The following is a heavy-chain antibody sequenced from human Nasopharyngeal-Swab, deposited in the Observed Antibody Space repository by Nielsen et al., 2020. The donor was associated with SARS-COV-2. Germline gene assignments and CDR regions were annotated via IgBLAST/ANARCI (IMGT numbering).Heavy chain of an antibody. D-gene: IGHD3-10*01. Sequence: SETLSLTCTVSGGSISSSSYYWSWIRQPPGKGLEWIGYIYYSGSTNYNPSLKSRVTISVDTSKNQFSLKLSSVTAADTAVYYCARGFDYWGQGTLVTVSS. CDR2: IYYSGST. J-gene: IGHJ4*02. CDR1: GGSISSSSYY. V-gene: IGHV4-61*01. CDR3: ARGFDY.